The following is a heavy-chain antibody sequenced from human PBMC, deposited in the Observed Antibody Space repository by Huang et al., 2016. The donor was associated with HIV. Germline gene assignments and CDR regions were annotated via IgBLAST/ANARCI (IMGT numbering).Heavy chain of an antibody. Sequence: QLQLQESGPGLVKPSETLSLTCTVSGGSISSSSYYWGWIRQPPGKGLEWIGTIYYSGSTYYNPSLKVRVTISVDTAKNQFSLKRSSVTAADTAVYYCARHERWAMVRGVPQWGFDYWGQGTLVTVSS. CDR1: GGSISSSSYY. CDR3: ARHERWAMVRGVPQWGFDY. D-gene: IGHD3-10*01. V-gene: IGHV4-39*01. J-gene: IGHJ4*02. CDR2: IYYSGST.